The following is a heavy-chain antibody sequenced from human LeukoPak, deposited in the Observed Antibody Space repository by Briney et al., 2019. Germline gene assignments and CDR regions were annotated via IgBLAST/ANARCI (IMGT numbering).Heavy chain of an antibody. V-gene: IGHV3-30*04. D-gene: IGHD3-3*01. CDR1: GFTFSSYA. CDR2: ISYDGSNK. Sequence: GSLRLSCAASGFTFSSYAVHWVRQAPGKGLEWVAVISYDGSNKYYADSVKGRFTISRDDSKKTLYLQMNSLRAEDTAVYYCAKSGLNRFDYWGQGILVTVSS. J-gene: IGHJ4*02. CDR3: AKSGLNRFDY.